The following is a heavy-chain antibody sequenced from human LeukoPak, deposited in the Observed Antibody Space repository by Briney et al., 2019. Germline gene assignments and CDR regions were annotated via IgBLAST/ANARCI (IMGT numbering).Heavy chain of an antibody. CDR3: AEGISSSSTKRYYYYMDV. CDR2: TIPILGIA. J-gene: IGHJ6*03. Sequence: ASVKVSCKASGGTFSSYTISWVRQAPGQGLEWMGRTIPILGIANYAQKFQGRVTITADKSTSTAYMELSSLRSEDTAVYYCAEGISSSSTKRYYYYMDVWGKGTTVTVSS. V-gene: IGHV1-69*02. CDR1: GGTFSSYT. D-gene: IGHD6-6*01.